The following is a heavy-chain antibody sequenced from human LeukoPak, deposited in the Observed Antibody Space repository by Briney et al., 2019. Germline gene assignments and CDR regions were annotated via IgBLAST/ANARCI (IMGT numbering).Heavy chain of an antibody. CDR1: GYSISSGYY. Sequence: SETLSLTCAVSGYSISSGYYWGWIRQPPGKGLEWIGSIYHSGSTYHNPSLKSRVTISVDTSKNQFSLKLSSVTAADTAVYYCARVPYSSSWYDYYYYYYMDVWGKGTTVTVSS. CDR3: ARVPYSSSWYDYYYYYYMDV. J-gene: IGHJ6*03. D-gene: IGHD6-13*01. V-gene: IGHV4-38-2*01. CDR2: IYHSGST.